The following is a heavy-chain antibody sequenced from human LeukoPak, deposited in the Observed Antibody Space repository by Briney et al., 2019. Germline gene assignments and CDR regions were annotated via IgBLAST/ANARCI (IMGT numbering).Heavy chain of an antibody. D-gene: IGHD5-18*01. V-gene: IGHV4-34*01. J-gene: IGHJ4*02. CDR3: ARLGYSYGSYFDY. Sequence: PSGTLSLTCAVYGGSFSGYYWSWIRQPPGKGLEWIGEINHSGSTNYNPSLKSRVTISVDTSKNQFSLTLSSVTAADTAVYYCARLGYSYGSYFDYWGQGTLVTVSS. CDR2: INHSGST. CDR1: GGSFSGYY.